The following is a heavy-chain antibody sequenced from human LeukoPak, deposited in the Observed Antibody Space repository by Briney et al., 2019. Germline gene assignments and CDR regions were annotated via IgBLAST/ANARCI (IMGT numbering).Heavy chain of an antibody. CDR3: ASHGGLFGMSLFDY. V-gene: IGHV4-38-2*01. J-gene: IGHJ4*02. Sequence: SETLSLTCAVSCYSISSGYYWGWIRQPPGKGLEWIGSIYHSGSTYYNPSLKSRVTISVDTSKNQFSLKLSSVTAADTAVYYCASHGGLFGMSLFDYWGQGTLVTVSS. CDR1: CYSISSGYY. D-gene: IGHD3-10*01. CDR2: IYHSGST.